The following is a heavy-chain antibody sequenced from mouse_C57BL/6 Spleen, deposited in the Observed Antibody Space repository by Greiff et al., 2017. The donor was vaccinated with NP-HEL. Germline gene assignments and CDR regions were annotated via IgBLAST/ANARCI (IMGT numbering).Heavy chain of an antibody. D-gene: IGHD1-1*01. CDR2: IYPSDSET. V-gene: IGHV1-61*01. J-gene: IGHJ3*01. CDR3: ARGEITTGAY. Sequence: VQLQQPGAELVMPGSSVKLSCKASGYTFTSYWMDWVKQRPGQGLECIGNIYPSDSETHYNQKFKDKSTLTVDKSSSTAYMQLSSLTSEDSAVYYCARGEITTGAYWGKGTLVTVSA. CDR1: GYTFTSYW.